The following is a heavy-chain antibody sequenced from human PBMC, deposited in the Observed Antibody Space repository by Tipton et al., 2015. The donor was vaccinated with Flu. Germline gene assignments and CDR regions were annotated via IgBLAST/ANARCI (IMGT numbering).Heavy chain of an antibody. CDR1: GASVINNDLY. CDR3: ARDRVGDYSGFDP. D-gene: IGHD4-17*01. CDR2: IYTSGST. V-gene: IGHV4-61*02. J-gene: IGHJ5*02. Sequence: TLSLTCTVSGASVINNDLYWGWVRQPPGKEPEWIGRIYTSGSTNYNPSLKSRVTISVDTSKNQFSLKLSSVTAADTAVYYCARDRVGDYSGFDPWGQGTLVTVSS.